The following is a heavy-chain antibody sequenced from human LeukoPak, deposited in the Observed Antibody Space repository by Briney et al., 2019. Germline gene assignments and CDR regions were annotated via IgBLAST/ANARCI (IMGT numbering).Heavy chain of an antibody. Sequence: ASVKVSCKASGYIFTDYYMHWVRQAPGQELGWMGRINPNSGGTNYAQKFQGRVTMTRDTSISTAYTELSSLRSDDTAVYYCARGADLWLPVDYWGQGTLVTVSS. CDR2: INPNSGGT. D-gene: IGHD5-18*01. V-gene: IGHV1/OR15-1*01. CDR3: ARGADLWLPVDY. CDR1: GYIFTDYY. J-gene: IGHJ4*02.